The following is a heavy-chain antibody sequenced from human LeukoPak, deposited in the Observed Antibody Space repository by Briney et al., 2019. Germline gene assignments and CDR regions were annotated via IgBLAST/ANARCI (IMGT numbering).Heavy chain of an antibody. D-gene: IGHD6-13*01. CDR3: ARIAAADSAFDY. CDR2: ISGSGGST. CDR1: GFTFSSYA. V-gene: IGHV3-23*01. J-gene: IGHJ4*02. Sequence: GGSLRLSCAASGFTFSSYAMSWVRQAPGKGLEWVSAISGSGGSTHYADSVKGRFTISRDNSKNTLYLQMNSLRAEDTAVYYCARIAAADSAFDYWGQGTLVTVSS.